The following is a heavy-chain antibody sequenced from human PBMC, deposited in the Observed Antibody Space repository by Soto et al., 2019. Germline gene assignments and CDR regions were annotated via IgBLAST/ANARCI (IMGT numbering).Heavy chain of an antibody. CDR3: AHRYPDYWYFDL. D-gene: IGHD2-2*01. CDR1: GFSLSTSGVG. CDR2: IYWDDDK. J-gene: IGHJ2*01. Sequence: QITVKESGPTLVTPTQTRTLTCTFSGFSLSTSGVGVGWIRQPPGKALEWLALIYWDDDKRYSPSLKSRLTITKDTSKNHVVLTITNMDPVDTATYYCAHRYPDYWYFDLWGRGALVTVSS. V-gene: IGHV2-5*02.